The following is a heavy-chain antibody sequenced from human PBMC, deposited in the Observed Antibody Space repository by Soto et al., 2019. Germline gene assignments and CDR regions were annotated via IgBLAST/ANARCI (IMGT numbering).Heavy chain of an antibody. V-gene: IGHV1-3*01. CDR1: GYTFTSYA. CDR2: INAGNGNT. J-gene: IGHJ4*02. CDR3: ARDDIVVVPAATHFDY. Sequence: QVQLVQSGAEVKKPGASVKVSCKASGYTFTSYAMHWVRQAPGQRLEWMGWINAGNGNTKYSQKFQGRVTITRDTSASTAYMELSSLRSDDTAVYYCARDDIVVVPAATHFDYWGQGTLVTVSS. D-gene: IGHD2-2*01.